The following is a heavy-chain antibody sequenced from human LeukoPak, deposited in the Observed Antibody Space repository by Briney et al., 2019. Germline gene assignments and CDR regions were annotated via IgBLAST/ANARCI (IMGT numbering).Heavy chain of an antibody. CDR2: IYYSGGT. CDR3: ARNYDFWSGYSPYWYYYYYMDV. J-gene: IGHJ6*03. Sequence: PSETLSLTCTVSGGSISSYYWSWIRQPPGKGLEWIGYIYYSGGTNYNPSPKSRVTISVDTSKNQFSLNLSSVTAADTAVYYCARNYDFWSGYSPYWYYYYYMDVWGKGTTVTVSS. V-gene: IGHV4-59*01. CDR1: GGSISSYY. D-gene: IGHD3-3*01.